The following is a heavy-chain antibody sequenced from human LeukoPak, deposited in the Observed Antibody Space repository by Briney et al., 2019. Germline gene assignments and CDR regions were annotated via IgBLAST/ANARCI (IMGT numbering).Heavy chain of an antibody. J-gene: IGHJ6*03. CDR1: GYTFTNYG. CDR3: ARALWFGELFYYYYYMDV. CDR2: ISAYNGNT. D-gene: IGHD3-10*01. V-gene: IGHV1-18*01. Sequence: ASVKVSCKASGYTFTNYGINWVRQAPGQGLEWMGWISAYNGNTNYAQKLQGRVTMTTDTSTSTAYMELRSLRSDDTAVYYCARALWFGELFYYYYYMDVWGKGTTVTISS.